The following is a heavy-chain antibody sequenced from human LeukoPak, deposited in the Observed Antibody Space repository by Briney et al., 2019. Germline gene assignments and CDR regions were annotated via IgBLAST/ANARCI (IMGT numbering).Heavy chain of an antibody. CDR2: IWYVGSNK. V-gene: IGHV3-33*01. Sequence: PGGSLRLSCAASGFTFSSYGMHWVRQAPGKGLAWVAVIWYVGSNKYYADSVKGRFTISRDKSKNTLYLQMNSLRAEDTAVYYCARQAVAGTWFDYWGQGTLVTVSS. D-gene: IGHD6-19*01. CDR3: ARQAVAGTWFDY. CDR1: GFTFSSYG. J-gene: IGHJ4*02.